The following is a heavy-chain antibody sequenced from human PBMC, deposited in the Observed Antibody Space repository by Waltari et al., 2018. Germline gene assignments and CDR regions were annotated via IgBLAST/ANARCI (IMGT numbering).Heavy chain of an antibody. CDR3: ANLRYNY. CDR1: GFTLPA. Sequence: EVQLLESGGGLVQPGGSLRLSCAASGFTLPAMIWVRQAPGKGLEWVSTISDSGGSTYYADSVKGRFTISRDNSKNTLFLQMNSLRAEDTAVYYCANLRYNYWGQGTLVTVSS. D-gene: IGHD3-9*01. CDR2: ISDSGGST. V-gene: IGHV3-23*01. J-gene: IGHJ4*02.